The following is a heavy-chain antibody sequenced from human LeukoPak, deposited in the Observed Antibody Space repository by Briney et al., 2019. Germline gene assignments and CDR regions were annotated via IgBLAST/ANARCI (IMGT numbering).Heavy chain of an antibody. CDR2: IYQSGSA. CDR3: ARALRGGFFDY. D-gene: IGHD3-16*01. CDR1: GYSISSGYH. V-gene: IGHV4-38-2*02. J-gene: IGHJ4*02. Sequence: PSETLSLTCTVSGYSISSGYHWGWIRQAPGKGLEWLGSIYQSGSAYYNPSLKSRVALSVDTSKNQVSLKLSSVTAADTAVYYCARALRGGFFDYWGQGTLVTVSS.